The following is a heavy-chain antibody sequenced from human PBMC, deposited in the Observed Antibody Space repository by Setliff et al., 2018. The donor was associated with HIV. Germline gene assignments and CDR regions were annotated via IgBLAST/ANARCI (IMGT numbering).Heavy chain of an antibody. Sequence: SETLSLTCTVSGGSISSGSHFWGWIRQPAGKGLEWIGHISTSGTTKYNPSLKSRVTISVDTSKKHFSLRLTSVTAADTAVYFCARGVIETDYDYCARGDYGSGSYYPYYFYYGMDVWGQGTTVTVSS. V-gene: IGHV4-61*09. D-gene: IGHD3-10*01. CDR2: ISTSGTT. CDR1: GGSISSGSHF. J-gene: IGHJ6*02. CDR3: ARGVIETDYDYCARGDYGSGSYYPYYFYYGMDV.